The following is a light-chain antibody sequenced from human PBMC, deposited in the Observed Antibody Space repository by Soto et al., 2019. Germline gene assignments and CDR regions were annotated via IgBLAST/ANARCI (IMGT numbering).Light chain of an antibody. V-gene: IGKV3D-7*01. J-gene: IGKJ4*01. CDR2: GAS. CDR1: QTVSRYY. Sequence: VLTQSPATLSLSPGGRAILSCRASQTVSRYYLSWYQKKPGQPPRLLIYGASTRATGVPDRFSGSGSGAEFPLTIRSLPPEDFAVYYCQQALTFGGGTTVE. CDR3: QQALT.